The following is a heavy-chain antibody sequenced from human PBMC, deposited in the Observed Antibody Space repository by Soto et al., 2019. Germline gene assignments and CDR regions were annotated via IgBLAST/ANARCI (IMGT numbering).Heavy chain of an antibody. J-gene: IGHJ6*02. CDR1: AYTFTSYG. Sequence: ASVKVSCRASAYTFTSYGISWVRQAPGQGREWMGWISAYNGNTNYAQKLQGRVTMTTDTSTSTAYMELRSLRADDTAVYYCARHPYSSRWTPYYGIEGWGQVHRVTASS. D-gene: IGHD6-13*01. CDR2: ISAYNGNT. V-gene: IGHV1-18*01. CDR3: ARHPYSSRWTPYYGIEG.